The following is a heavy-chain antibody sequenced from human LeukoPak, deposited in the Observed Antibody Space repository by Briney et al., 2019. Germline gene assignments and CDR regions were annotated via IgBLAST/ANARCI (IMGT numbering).Heavy chain of an antibody. CDR1: GFTFKNAW. CDR3: ANLIVGATEFFDP. J-gene: IGHJ5*02. Sequence: GGSLRLSCAASGFTFKNAWVSWLRQAPGKGLEWVSTISGSGGSTYYADSVKGRFTISRDNSKNTLDLQMNSLRAEDTAVYYCANLIVGATEFFDPWGQGTLVTVSS. D-gene: IGHD1-26*01. CDR2: ISGSGGST. V-gene: IGHV3-23*01.